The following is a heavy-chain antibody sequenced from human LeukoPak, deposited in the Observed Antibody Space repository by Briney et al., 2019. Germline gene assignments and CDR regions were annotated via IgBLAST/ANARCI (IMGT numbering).Heavy chain of an antibody. J-gene: IGHJ5*02. CDR2: INHSGST. CDR3: ASREAITIFGVGYNWFYH. D-gene: IGHD3-3*01. Sequence: SETLSLTCAVYGGSFSGYYWSWIRQPPAKGLERIGEINHSGSTNYNPSLKSRVTISVDTSKNQFSLKLSSVTAADTAVYYCASREAITIFGVGYNWFYHWGQGTLVTVSS. CDR1: GGSFSGYY. V-gene: IGHV4-34*01.